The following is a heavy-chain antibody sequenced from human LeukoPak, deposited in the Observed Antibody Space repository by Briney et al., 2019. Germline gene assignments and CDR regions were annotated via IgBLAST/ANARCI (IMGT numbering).Heavy chain of an antibody. J-gene: IGHJ4*02. D-gene: IGHD3-22*01. CDR2: ISAGGGTT. CDR3: AKIDSSGYYESLDY. V-gene: IGHV3-23*01. Sequence: PGGSLRLSCAASGFTFSNAWMSWVRQAPGKGLEWVSTISAGGGTTNYADSVKGRFTISRDNSKNTLYLQMNSLRAEDTAVYYCAKIDSSGYYESLDYWGQGTLVTVSS. CDR1: GFTFSNAW.